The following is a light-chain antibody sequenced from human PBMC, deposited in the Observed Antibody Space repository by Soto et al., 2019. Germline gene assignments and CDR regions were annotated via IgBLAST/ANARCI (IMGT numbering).Light chain of an antibody. V-gene: IGLV2-14*01. CDR1: SSDVGGYNY. CDR2: DVS. J-gene: IGLJ1*01. Sequence: QSALTQPASVSGSPGQSITISCTGTSSDVGGYNYVSWYQQHPGKAPKLMIDDVSNRPSGVSNRFSGSKSGNTASLTISGLQAEYEADYYCSSYTSSSTLCVFGTGTKVTVL. CDR3: SSYTSSSTLCV.